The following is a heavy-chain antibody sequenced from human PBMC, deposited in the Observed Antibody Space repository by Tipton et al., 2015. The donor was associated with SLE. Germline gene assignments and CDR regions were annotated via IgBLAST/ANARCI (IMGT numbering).Heavy chain of an antibody. CDR1: GGSISSHY. V-gene: IGHV4-4*09. J-gene: IGHJ3*02. D-gene: IGHD2-21*02. CDR2: IYTSGST. CDR3: ARLTREVTAFDAFDI. Sequence: TLSLTCTVSGGSISSHYWSWIRQPPGKGLEWIGYIYTSGSTNYNPSLKSRVTISVDTSKNQFSLKLSSVTAADTAVYYCARLTREVTAFDAFDIWGQGTMVTVSS.